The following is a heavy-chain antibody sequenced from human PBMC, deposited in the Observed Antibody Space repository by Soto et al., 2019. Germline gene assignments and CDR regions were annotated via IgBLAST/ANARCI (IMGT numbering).Heavy chain of an antibody. CDR3: ARGGGSSFFDY. J-gene: IGHJ4*02. D-gene: IGHD1-26*01. Sequence: SVKVSCKASGGTFSSYAISWVRQAPGQGLEWMGGIIPIFGTANYAQKFQGRVTITADKSATTVSMELSSLRSEDTAVYYCARGGGSSFFDYWGQGALVTVSS. CDR2: IIPIFGTA. V-gene: IGHV1-69*06. CDR1: GGTFSSYA.